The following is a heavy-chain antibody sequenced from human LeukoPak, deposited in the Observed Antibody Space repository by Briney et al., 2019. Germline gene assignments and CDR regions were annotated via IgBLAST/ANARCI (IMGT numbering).Heavy chain of an antibody. CDR1: GYSFTSYW. V-gene: IGHV5-10-1*01. D-gene: IGHD6-19*01. Sequence: GESLKISCKGSGYSFTSYWISWVRQMPGKGLEWMGRIDPSDADTTYSPSFQGHVTISADKSISTAYLQWSSLKASDTAMYYCAGAGIAVAGNAEYFQHWGQGTLVTVSS. CDR3: AGAGIAVAGNAEYFQH. CDR2: IDPSDADT. J-gene: IGHJ1*01.